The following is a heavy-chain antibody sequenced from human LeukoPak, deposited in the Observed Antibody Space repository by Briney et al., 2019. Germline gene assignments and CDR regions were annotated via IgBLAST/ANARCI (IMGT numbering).Heavy chain of an antibody. Sequence: SETLSLTCTVFGDSISSYYWSWIRQPAGKGLEWIGRIYTSGSLDYNPSLKSRVTMSADTSKNQFSLKLRSVTAADTAVYYCAREGRSSYYYYGMDVWGQGTTVTVSS. CDR2: IYTSGSL. V-gene: IGHV4-4*07. D-gene: IGHD3-10*01. CDR3: AREGRSSYYYYGMDV. CDR1: GDSISSYY. J-gene: IGHJ6*02.